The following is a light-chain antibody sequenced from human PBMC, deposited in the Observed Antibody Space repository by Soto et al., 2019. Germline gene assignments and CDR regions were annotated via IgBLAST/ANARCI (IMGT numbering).Light chain of an antibody. CDR1: SSDIGSYNH. CDR2: AVS. Sequence: QSVLTQPSSLSVSPGQSITIAFSGTSSDIGSYNHVAWYQQFPGKSPKLMIYAVSDRPPGVSDRFSGSKSGITASLTISGLQTEDEADYYCISYTDRQSYLFGTGTKVTVL. V-gene: IGLV2-14*03. CDR3: ISYTDRQSYL. J-gene: IGLJ1*01.